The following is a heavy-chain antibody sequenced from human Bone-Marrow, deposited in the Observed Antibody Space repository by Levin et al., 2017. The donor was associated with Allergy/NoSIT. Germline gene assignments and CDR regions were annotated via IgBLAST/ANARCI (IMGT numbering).Heavy chain of an antibody. CDR3: ARDESEEDKAWWLGP. V-gene: IGHV1-46*01. CDR2: INPNGGST. Sequence: PLASVKVSCKASGYTFTSHYMHWVRQAPGQGLEWMAIINPNGGSTSYAQNFQGRVTLTRDTSTSTVYMELSSLRSDDPAVYYCARDESEEDKAWWLGPWGQGTLVTVSS. J-gene: IGHJ5*02. CDR1: GYTFTSHY.